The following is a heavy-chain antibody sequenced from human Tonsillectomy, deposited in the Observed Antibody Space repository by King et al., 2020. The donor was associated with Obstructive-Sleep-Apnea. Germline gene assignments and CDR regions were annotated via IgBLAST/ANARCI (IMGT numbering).Heavy chain of an antibody. CDR3: ARWGSSDSYFDY. D-gene: IGHD6-6*01. Sequence: VQLVESGGGLVQPGGSLRLSCAASGFTVSSNYMSWVRQAPGKGLEWVSAIYSGGSTYYADSVKGRFTISRDNSKNTLYLQMNSLRADDTAVYYCARWGSSDSYFDYWGHGTLVTVSS. CDR2: IYSGGST. V-gene: IGHV3-66*01. CDR1: GFTVSSNY. J-gene: IGHJ4*01.